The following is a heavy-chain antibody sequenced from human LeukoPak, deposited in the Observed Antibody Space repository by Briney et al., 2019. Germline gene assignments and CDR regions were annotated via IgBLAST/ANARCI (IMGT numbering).Heavy chain of an antibody. Sequence: PSETLSLTCTVSGGSVSSGSYYWSWIRQPPGKGLEWIGYIYYSGSTNYNPSLKSRVTISVDTSKNQFSLKLSSVTAADTAVYYCARFPGYVDTAMVYFDYWGQGTLVTVSS. CDR1: GGSVSSGSYY. CDR3: ARFPGYVDTAMVYFDY. D-gene: IGHD5-18*01. V-gene: IGHV4-61*01. CDR2: IYYSGST. J-gene: IGHJ4*02.